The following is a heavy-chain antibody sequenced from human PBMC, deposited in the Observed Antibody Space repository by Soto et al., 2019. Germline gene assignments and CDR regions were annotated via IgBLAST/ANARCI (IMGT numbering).Heavy chain of an antibody. CDR3: ARRGRGSYHSYYYYMDV. CDR1: GGSISSSSYY. D-gene: IGHD1-26*01. V-gene: IGHV4-39*01. CDR2: IYYSGST. J-gene: IGHJ6*03. Sequence: PSETLSLTCTVSGGSISSSSYYWGWIRQPPGKGLEWIGSIYYSGSTYYNPSLKSRVTISVDTSKNQFSLKLSSVTAADTAVYYCARRGRGSYHSYYYYMDVWGKGTTVTVSS.